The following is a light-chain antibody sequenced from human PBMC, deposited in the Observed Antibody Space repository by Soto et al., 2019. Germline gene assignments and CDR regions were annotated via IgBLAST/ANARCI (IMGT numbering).Light chain of an antibody. V-gene: IGKV1-5*03. CDR3: QQYDTYPWT. CDR1: QNINKW. CDR2: KAS. J-gene: IGKJ1*01. Sequence: DIQMTQSPSTLSASVGDRVTITCRASQNINKWLAWYQQKPGKAPKLLIDKASTLESGVPSRFSGSESGTEFTLTISSLQPDDFATYYCQQYDTYPWTFGQGTKVESK.